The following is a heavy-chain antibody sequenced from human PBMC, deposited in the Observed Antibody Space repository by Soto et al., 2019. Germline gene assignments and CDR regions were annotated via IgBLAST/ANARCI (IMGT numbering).Heavy chain of an antibody. CDR3: ARPTAAGGSYYYYGMDV. CDR2: ISYDGSNK. CDR1: GFTFSSYA. Sequence: GGSLRLSCAASGFTFSSYAMHWVRQAPGKGLEWVAVISYDGSNKYYADSVKGRFTISRDNSKNTLYPQMNSLRAEDTAVYYCARPTAAGGSYYYYGMDVWGQGTTVTVSS. V-gene: IGHV3-30-3*01. J-gene: IGHJ6*02. D-gene: IGHD6-13*01.